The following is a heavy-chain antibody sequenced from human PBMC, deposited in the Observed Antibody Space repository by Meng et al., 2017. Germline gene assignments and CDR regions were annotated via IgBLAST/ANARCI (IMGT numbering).Heavy chain of an antibody. Sequence: GGSLRLSCAASGFTFSSYGMHWVRQAPGKGLEWVAVIWYDGSNKYYADSVKGRFTISRDNSKNTLYLQMNRLRAEDTAVYYCARDRVAGFTMAGTGSYYFDYWGQGTLVTVSS. V-gene: IGHV3-33*01. J-gene: IGHJ4*02. CDR1: GFTFSSYG. CDR2: IWYDGSNK. CDR3: ARDRVAGFTMAGTGSYYFDY. D-gene: IGHD6-19*01.